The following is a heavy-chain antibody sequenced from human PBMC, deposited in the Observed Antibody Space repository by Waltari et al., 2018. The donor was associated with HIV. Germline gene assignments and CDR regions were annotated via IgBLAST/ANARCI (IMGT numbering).Heavy chain of an antibody. CDR1: GFSFRDYT. CDR3: AKNQAVPEA. CDR2: MSPGGVV. V-gene: IGHV3-11*01. Sequence: QVQLVESGGGLVKPGGSLSLSWVASGFSFRDYTMTWIRQTPKKDLEWVSHMSPGGVVAYADSVRGRFTTSRDNAKNLLFLEMTGLRVDDTARYYCAKNQAVPEAWGPGTRVTVS. J-gene: IGHJ4*02. D-gene: IGHD6-19*01.